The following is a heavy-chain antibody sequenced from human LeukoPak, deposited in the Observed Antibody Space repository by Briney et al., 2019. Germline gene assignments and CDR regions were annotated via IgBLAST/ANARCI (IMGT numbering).Heavy chain of an antibody. CDR1: GGSISSGDYY. D-gene: IGHD3-10*01. CDR3: ASEGGITMVRGVINY. V-gene: IGHV4-30-4*01. CDR2: IYYSGST. J-gene: IGHJ4*02. Sequence: ASETLSLTCTVSGGSISSGDYYWSWIRQPPGKGLEWIGYIYYSGSTYYNPSLKSRVTISVDTSKNQFSLKLSSVTAADTAVYYCASEGGITMVRGVINYWGQGTLVTVSS.